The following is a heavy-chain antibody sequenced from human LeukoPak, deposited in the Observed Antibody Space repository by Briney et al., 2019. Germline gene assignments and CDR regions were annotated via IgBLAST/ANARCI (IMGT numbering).Heavy chain of an antibody. CDR3: ARDFFPFDY. Sequence: PGGSLRLSCAVSGFTFSSYWMSWVRQAPGKGLEWVANIKQDGSEKYYVDSVKGRFTISRDNAKNSLYLQMNSLRAEDTAVYYCARDFFPFDYWGQGTLVTVSS. CDR1: GFTFSSYW. J-gene: IGHJ4*02. V-gene: IGHV3-7*03. D-gene: IGHD2/OR15-2a*01. CDR2: IKQDGSEK.